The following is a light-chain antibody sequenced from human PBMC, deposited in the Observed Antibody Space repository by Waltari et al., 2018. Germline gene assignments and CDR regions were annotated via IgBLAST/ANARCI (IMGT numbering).Light chain of an antibody. Sequence: QTVVTQEPSLSVSPGGTVTLTCALTSGSVSTTSYATWYQQTPGQPPRTLVYKGSSRSSGVPDRFSGSVLGNTAALTITGAQADDESNYYCSLYMGSGIWVFGGGTK. CDR2: KGS. CDR1: SGSVSTTSY. CDR3: SLYMGSGIWV. J-gene: IGLJ3*02. V-gene: IGLV8-61*01.